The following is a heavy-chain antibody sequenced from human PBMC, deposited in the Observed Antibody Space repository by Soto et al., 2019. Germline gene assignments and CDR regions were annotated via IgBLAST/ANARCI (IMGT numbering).Heavy chain of an antibody. J-gene: IGHJ4*02. CDR1: GFTFSDHY. CDR2: TRNKANSHTT. V-gene: IGHV3-72*01. D-gene: IGHD1-26*01. Sequence: EVQLVESGGGLVQPGGSLRLSCAASGFTFSDHYMDWVRQAPGKGLEWVGRTRNKANSHTTDYAASVKGRFTISRDDSKNSLYLQMNSLKTEDTAVYYCAREVGPFDYWGQGTLVTVSS. CDR3: AREVGPFDY.